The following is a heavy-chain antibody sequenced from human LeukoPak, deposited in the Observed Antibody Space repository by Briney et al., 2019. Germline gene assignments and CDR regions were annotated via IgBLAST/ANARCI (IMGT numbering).Heavy chain of an antibody. CDR1: GGSISSGGYS. J-gene: IGHJ4*02. Sequence: NPSQTLSLTCAVSGGSISSGGYSWSWIRQPPGKGLEWIGYIYHSGSTYYNPSLKSRVTISVDTSKNQFSLKLSSVTAADTAVYYCARLNEAPGSSRDDYWGQGTLVTVSS. CDR2: IYHSGST. CDR3: ARLNEAPGSSRDDY. V-gene: IGHV4-30-2*03. D-gene: IGHD2-2*01.